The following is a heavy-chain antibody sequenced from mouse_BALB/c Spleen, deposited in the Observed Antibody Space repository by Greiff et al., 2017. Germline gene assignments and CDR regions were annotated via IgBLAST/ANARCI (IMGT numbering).Heavy chain of an antibody. CDR3: ARWGRLPKEGDY. V-gene: IGHV1S81*02. Sequence: QVQLQLSGPELVKPGASVKLSCKASGYTFTSYWMHWVKQRPGQGLEWIGEINPSNGRTNYNEKFKSKATLTVDKSSSTAYMQLSSLTSEDSAVYYCARWGRLPKEGDYWGQGTTLTVSS. CDR1: GYTFTSYW. J-gene: IGHJ2*01. CDR2: INPSNGRT. D-gene: IGHD1-2*01.